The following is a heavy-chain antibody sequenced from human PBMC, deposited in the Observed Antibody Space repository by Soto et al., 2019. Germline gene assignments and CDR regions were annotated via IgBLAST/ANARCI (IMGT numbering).Heavy chain of an antibody. V-gene: IGHV1-69*13. CDR1: GDTLSHYG. Sequence: RASVKVSCKASGDTLSHYGVSWVRQVPGKGLEWMGGTTAILGTRDYAQKFQGRMTITSDESTTTSYMELNGLTSDDTAVYYCAAGDSSDTGDHWGQGTLVTVSS. CDR3: AAGDSSDTGDH. CDR2: TTAILGTR. J-gene: IGHJ4*02. D-gene: IGHD5-18*01.